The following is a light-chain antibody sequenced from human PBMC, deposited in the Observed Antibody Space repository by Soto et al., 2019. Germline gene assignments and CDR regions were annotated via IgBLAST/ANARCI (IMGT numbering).Light chain of an antibody. V-gene: IGKV3-11*01. CDR1: QNVSTY. CDR3: QQRTNWLT. Sequence: EIVLTQSPATLSLSPGERVTLSCRASQNVSTYLAWYQQKPGQAPSLLTYDASNRATGIPARFSGSGSGTDFTLTISSLEPEDFTVYYCQQRTNWLTFGPGTKVDIK. CDR2: DAS. J-gene: IGKJ3*01.